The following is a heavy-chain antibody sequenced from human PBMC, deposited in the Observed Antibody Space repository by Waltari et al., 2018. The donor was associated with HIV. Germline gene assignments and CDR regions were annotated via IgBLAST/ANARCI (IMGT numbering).Heavy chain of an antibody. D-gene: IGHD2-21*01. V-gene: IGHV1-2*02. CDR1: GYTFTDYH. CDR3: ARDWGRTYYYGGRGSFDV. Sequence: QVQLVQSGAEVKKPGASVKVSCKASGYTFTDYHIHWVRQAPGQGLEWRGWINPEGGGTDYAQRFQGRVSMTSDTSMGTLDMELRRLRADDTALDHCARDWGRTYYYGGRGSFDVWGQGTLVTVSS. CDR2: INPEGGGT. J-gene: IGHJ4*02.